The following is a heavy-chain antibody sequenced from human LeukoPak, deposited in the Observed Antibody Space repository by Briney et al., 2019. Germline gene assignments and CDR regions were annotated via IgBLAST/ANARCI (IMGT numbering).Heavy chain of an antibody. CDR1: GGSISTYY. Sequence: SETLSLTCTVSGGSISTYYWSWIRQPPGKGLEWIGYIYYSGATNYNPSLKSRVTISIDTSKNQFSLKLSSVTAADTAVYFCARGMVAGSDYWGQRTLVTVSS. D-gene: IGHD6-19*01. J-gene: IGHJ4*02. V-gene: IGHV4-59*08. CDR2: IYYSGAT. CDR3: ARGMVAGSDY.